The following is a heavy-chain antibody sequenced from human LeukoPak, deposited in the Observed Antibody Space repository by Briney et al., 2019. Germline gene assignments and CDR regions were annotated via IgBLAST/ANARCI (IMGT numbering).Heavy chain of an antibody. D-gene: IGHD3-10*01. Sequence: SETLSLACTVSGGSISSYYGSWIRQPPGKGLEWIGYIYYSGSTNYNPSLKSRVTISVDTSKNQFSLKLSSVTAADTAVYYCARDLITMVRGGTGAFDIWGQGTMVTVSS. J-gene: IGHJ3*02. CDR2: IYYSGST. CDR1: GGSISSYY. CDR3: ARDLITMVRGGTGAFDI. V-gene: IGHV4-59*01.